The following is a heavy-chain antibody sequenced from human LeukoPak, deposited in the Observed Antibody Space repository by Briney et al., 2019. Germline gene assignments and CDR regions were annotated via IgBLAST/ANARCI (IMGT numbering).Heavy chain of an antibody. J-gene: IGHJ4*02. D-gene: IGHD3-22*01. CDR3: AKGRSFDYYDSSGYYSGVLDY. CDR1: GFTFSSYG. CDR2: ISYDGSNK. V-gene: IGHV3-30*18. Sequence: PGGSLRLSCAASGFTFSSYGMHWVRQAPGKGLEWVAVISYDGSNKYYADSVKGRFTISRDNSKNTLYLQMNSLRAEDTAVYYCAKGRSFDYYDSSGYYSGVLDYWGQGTLVTVSS.